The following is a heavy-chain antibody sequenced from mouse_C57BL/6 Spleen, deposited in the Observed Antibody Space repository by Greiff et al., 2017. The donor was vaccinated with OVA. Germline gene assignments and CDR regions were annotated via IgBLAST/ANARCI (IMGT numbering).Heavy chain of an antibody. CDR1: GFTFSDYY. V-gene: IGHV5-12*01. J-gene: IGHJ4*01. Sequence: EVKLMESGGGLVQPGGSLKLSCAASGFTFSDYYMYWVRQTPEKRLEWVAYISNGGGSTYYPDTVKGRFTISRDNAKNTLYLQMSRLKSEDTAMYYCASGTTVPSMGYWGQGTSVTVSS. D-gene: IGHD1-1*01. CDR2: ISNGGGST. CDR3: ASGTTVPSMGY.